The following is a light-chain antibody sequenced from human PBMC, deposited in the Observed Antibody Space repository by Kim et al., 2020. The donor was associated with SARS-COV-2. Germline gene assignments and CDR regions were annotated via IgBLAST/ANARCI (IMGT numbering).Light chain of an antibody. J-gene: IGKJ5*01. CDR2: LGS. CDR1: QSLLHYNGYKY. V-gene: IGKV2-28*01. Sequence: PASISCRSSQSLLHYNGYKYLNWYLQKPGQSPQLLIYLGSNRASGVPDRFSGSGSGADFTLKISRVEAEDVGVYYCMQALQTPITFGQGTRLEIK. CDR3: MQALQTPIT.